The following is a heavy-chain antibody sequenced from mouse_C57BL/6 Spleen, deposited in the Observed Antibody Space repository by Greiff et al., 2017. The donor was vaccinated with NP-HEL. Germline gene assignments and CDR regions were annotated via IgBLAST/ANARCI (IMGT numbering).Heavy chain of an antibody. CDR1: GYSITSGYY. CDR2: ISYDGSN. D-gene: IGHD2-1*01. J-gene: IGHJ2*01. V-gene: IGHV3-6*01. CDR3: ARDLLGLYFDY. Sequence: EVQLQQSGPGLVKPSQSLSLTCSVTGYSITSGYYWNWIRQFPGNKLEWMGYISYDGSNNYNPSLRNRISITRDTSKNQLFLKLNSVTTEDTATYYCARDLLGLYFDYWGQGTTLTVSS.